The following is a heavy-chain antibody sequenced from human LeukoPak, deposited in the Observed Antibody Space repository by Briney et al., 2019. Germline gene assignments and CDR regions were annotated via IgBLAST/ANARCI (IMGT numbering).Heavy chain of an antibody. D-gene: IGHD6-13*01. J-gene: IGHJ5*02. CDR1: GYTFTSYG. CDR3: AREGAGIAAANWFDP. CDR2: ISAYNGNT. Sequence: ASVKVSCKASGYTFTSYGISWVRQAPGQGLEWMGWISAYNGNTNNAQKLQGRVTMTTDTSTSTAYMGLRSLRSDDTAVYYCAREGAGIAAANWFDPWGQGTLVTVSS. V-gene: IGHV1-18*01.